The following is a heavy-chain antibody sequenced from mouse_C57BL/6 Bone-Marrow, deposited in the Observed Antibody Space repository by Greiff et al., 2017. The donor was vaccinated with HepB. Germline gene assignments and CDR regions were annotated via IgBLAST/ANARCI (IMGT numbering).Heavy chain of an antibody. Sequence: VQLQQSVAELVRPGASVKLSCTASGFNFKNTYMHWVKQRPEQGLEWIGRIDPANGNTKYAPKFQGKATITADTSSNTAYLQLSSLTSEDTAIYYCARWNYGSRGDYFDYWGQGTTLTVSS. CDR1: GFNFKNTY. D-gene: IGHD1-1*01. CDR3: ARWNYGSRGDYFDY. CDR2: IDPANGNT. J-gene: IGHJ2*01. V-gene: IGHV14-3*01.